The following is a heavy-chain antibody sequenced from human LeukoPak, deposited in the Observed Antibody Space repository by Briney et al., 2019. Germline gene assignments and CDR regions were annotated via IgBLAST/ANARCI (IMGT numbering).Heavy chain of an antibody. Sequence: GGSLRLSCAASGFTFSSYGMHWVRQAPGKGLEWVAFIRYDGSNKYYADSVKGRFTISRDNSKNTLYLQMNSLRAEDTAVYYCARAHRPMAFYYYMDVWGKGTTVTVSS. CDR1: GFTFSSYG. V-gene: IGHV3-30*02. J-gene: IGHJ6*03. CDR3: ARAHRPMAFYYYMDV. D-gene: IGHD3-10*01. CDR2: IRYDGSNK.